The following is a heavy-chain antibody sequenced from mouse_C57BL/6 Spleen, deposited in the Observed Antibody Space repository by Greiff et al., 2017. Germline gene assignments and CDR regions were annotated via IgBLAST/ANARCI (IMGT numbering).Heavy chain of an antibody. Sequence: QVQLQQSGAELARPGASVKLSCKASGYTFSSYGISWVKQRTGQGLEWIGEIYPRSGNTYYNEKFKGKATLTADKSSSTAYMELRSLTSENSAVYFCARGVTTVVAKDYWRQGTALTVSS. CDR3: ARGVTTVVAKDY. J-gene: IGHJ2*01. V-gene: IGHV1-81*01. D-gene: IGHD1-1*01. CDR2: IYPRSGNT. CDR1: GYTFSSYG.